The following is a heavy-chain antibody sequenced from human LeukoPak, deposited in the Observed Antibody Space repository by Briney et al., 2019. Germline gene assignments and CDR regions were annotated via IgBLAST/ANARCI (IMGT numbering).Heavy chain of an antibody. CDR2: IYYSGST. CDR1: GGSISSYY. V-gene: IGHV4-59*08. Sequence: SETLSLTCTVSGGSISSYYWSWIRQPPGKGLEWIGNIYYSGSTNYNPSLKSRVTISVSTSKNQFSLKLSSVTAADTAVYYCARHVGLGDAFDLWGQGTMVTVSS. CDR3: ARHVGLGDAFDL. D-gene: IGHD3-16*01. J-gene: IGHJ3*01.